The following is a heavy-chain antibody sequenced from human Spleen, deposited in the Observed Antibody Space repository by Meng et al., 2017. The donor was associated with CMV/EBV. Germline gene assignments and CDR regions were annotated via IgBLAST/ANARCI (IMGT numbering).Heavy chain of an antibody. CDR1: GGSFSGYY. J-gene: IGHJ5*02. V-gene: IGHV4-34*01. D-gene: IGHD2-15*01. CDR2: INHSGST. Sequence: QGLIRQWGGGLLKPSGTLSLTCAVYGGSFSGYYWSWIRQPPGKGLEWIGEINHSGSTNYNPSLKSRVTTSVDTSKNQFSLKLSSVTAADTAVYYCARGSVVPYWFDPWGQGTLVTVSS. CDR3: ARGSVVPYWFDP.